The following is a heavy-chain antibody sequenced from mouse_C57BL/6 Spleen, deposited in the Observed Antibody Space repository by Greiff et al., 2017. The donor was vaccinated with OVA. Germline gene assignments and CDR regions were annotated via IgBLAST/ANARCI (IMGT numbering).Heavy chain of an antibody. CDR3: ARDYYGSSYVNAMDY. CDR2: ISGGGGNT. V-gene: IGHV5-9*01. J-gene: IGHJ4*01. CDR1: GFTFSSYT. Sequence: EVQLVESGGGLVKPGGSLKLSCAASGFTFSSYTMSWVRQTPEKRLEWVATISGGGGNTYYPDSVQGRFPISRDNAKNTLYLQMSRLRAEDTALYYCARDYYGSSYVNAMDYWGQGTSVTVSS. D-gene: IGHD1-1*01.